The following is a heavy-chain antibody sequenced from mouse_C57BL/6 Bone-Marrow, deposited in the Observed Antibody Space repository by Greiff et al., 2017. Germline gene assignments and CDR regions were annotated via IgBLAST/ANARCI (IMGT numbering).Heavy chain of an antibody. CDR2: ISDGGSYT. CDR3: ARDKGYDYDGFSY. J-gene: IGHJ3*01. D-gene: IGHD2-4*01. CDR1: GFTFSSYA. V-gene: IGHV5-4*01. Sequence: EVQGVESGGGLVKPGGSLKLSCAASGFTFSSYAMSWVRQTPEKRLEWVATISDGGSYTYYPDNVKGRFTFPRDNSKNNLYLQMSLRKSEDTAMYYCARDKGYDYDGFSYWGQGTLVTVSA.